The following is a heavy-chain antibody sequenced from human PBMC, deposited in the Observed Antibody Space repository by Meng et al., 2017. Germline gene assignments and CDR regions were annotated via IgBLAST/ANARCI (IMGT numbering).Heavy chain of an antibody. Sequence: GSLRLSCAASGFTFSSYAMHWVRQAPGKGLEWVAVISYDGSNKYYADSVKGRFTISRDNSKNTLYLQMNSLRAEDTAVYYCARDRVTGTTGYRWFDPWGQGTLVTVSS. CDR2: ISYDGSNK. CDR1: GFTFSSYA. D-gene: IGHD1-7*01. J-gene: IGHJ5*02. V-gene: IGHV3-30*01. CDR3: ARDRVTGTTGYRWFDP.